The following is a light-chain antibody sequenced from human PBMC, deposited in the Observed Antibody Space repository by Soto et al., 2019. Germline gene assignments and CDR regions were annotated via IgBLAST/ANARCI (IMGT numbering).Light chain of an antibody. CDR1: QSVSSNY. Sequence: DIVLPHSPGTLSLSPGHIDTLSCRASQSVSSNYLAWYQQKPGQAPRLLIYGASTRATGIPDRFSGSGSGTDFTLTSSRLEPEDSAVYYCQHYGNSRTFGQGTKVDIK. CDR2: GAS. CDR3: QHYGNSRT. V-gene: IGKV3-20*01. J-gene: IGKJ1*01.